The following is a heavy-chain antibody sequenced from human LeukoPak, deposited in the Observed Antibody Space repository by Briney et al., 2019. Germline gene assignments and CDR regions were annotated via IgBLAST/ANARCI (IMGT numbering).Heavy chain of an antibody. CDR1: GYTFTSYD. Sequence: ASVKVSCKASGYTFTSYDINWVRQATGQGLEWMGWMNPNSGNTGYAQKFQGRVTITRNTSISTAYMELSSLRSEDMAVYYCARGREFNDAFDIWGQGTMVTVSS. V-gene: IGHV1-8*03. CDR2: MNPNSGNT. J-gene: IGHJ3*02. CDR3: ARGREFNDAFDI.